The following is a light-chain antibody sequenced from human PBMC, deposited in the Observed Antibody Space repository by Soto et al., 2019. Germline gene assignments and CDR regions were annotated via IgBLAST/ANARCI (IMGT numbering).Light chain of an antibody. V-gene: IGKV2-30*01. CDR2: KVS. CDR1: QSLLYSDGSTF. Sequence: DVVMTQSPLSLPVTLGQPASMSCRSSQSLLYSDGSTFLNWFHQRPGQSPRRLIYKVSQRDSGVPDRFSGSGSGTDFTLKISRVEAEDVGVYYCMQGRHRPITFGGGTKVEIK. J-gene: IGKJ4*01. CDR3: MQGRHRPIT.